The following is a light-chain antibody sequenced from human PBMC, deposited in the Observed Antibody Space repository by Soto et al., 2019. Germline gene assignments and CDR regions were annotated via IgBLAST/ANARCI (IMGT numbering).Light chain of an antibody. CDR1: SSDIANYNL. J-gene: IGLJ1*01. Sequence: QSALTQPASVSGSPGQSISISCTGTSSDIANYNLVSWYQQHPGKAPKLLIYEDNKRPSGISNRFSGSKSGNTASLTISGLQTEDEADYYCCSYAGSLYVFGTGTKLTVL. CDR3: CSYAGSLYV. CDR2: EDN. V-gene: IGLV2-23*01.